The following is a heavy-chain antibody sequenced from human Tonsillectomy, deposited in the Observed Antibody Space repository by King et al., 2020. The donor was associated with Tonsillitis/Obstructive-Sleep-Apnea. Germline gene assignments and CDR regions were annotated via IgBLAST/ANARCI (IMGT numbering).Heavy chain of an antibody. Sequence: LQLVQSGAEVKKPGSSVKVSCKASGGTFSSYAISWVRQAPGQGLEWMGGIIPIFGTAIYAQKFRGRVTITADESTSTAYMELSSLRSEDTAGYYCARGVGGHCSGGSCYSGDYWGQGTLVTVSS. CDR2: IIPIFGTA. V-gene: IGHV1-69*01. CDR3: ARGVGGHCSGGSCYSGDY. J-gene: IGHJ4*02. CDR1: GGTFSSYA. D-gene: IGHD2-15*01.